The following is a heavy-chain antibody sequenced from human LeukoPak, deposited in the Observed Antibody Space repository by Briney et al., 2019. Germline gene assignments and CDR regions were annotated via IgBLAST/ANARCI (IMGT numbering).Heavy chain of an antibody. CDR1: GFTFSSYA. CDR3: ARFSTYYIDNSDSSGYAFDL. V-gene: IGHV3-23*01. J-gene: IGHJ3*01. D-gene: IGHD3-22*01. CDR2: ISGSGVST. Sequence: GGSLRLSCAASGFTFSSYAMSWVRQAPGKGLEWVSAISGSGVSTYYADSVKGRFTISRDNSKNTLYLQMNSLRAEDTAVYYCARFSTYYIDNSDSSGYAFDLWGQGTLVTVSS.